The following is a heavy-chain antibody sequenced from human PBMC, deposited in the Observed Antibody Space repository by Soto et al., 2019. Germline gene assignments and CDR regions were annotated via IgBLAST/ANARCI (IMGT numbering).Heavy chain of an antibody. D-gene: IGHD3-16*01. Sequence: QVQLVQCGAEVKKPGASVKVSCKASGYTFTSYYMRWVRQAPGQGLEWMGIINPSGGSTSYAQKFQGRVTMTRDTSTSTVYMELSSLRSEDTAVYYCARIMITFGGVTDDAFDIWGQGTMVTVSS. CDR3: ARIMITFGGVTDDAFDI. CDR1: GYTFTSYY. J-gene: IGHJ3*02. V-gene: IGHV1-46*03. CDR2: INPSGGST.